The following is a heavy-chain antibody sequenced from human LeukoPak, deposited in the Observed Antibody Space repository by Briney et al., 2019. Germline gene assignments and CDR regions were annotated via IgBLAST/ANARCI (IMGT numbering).Heavy chain of an antibody. J-gene: IGHJ4*02. CDR2: IIPILGIA. Sequence: ASVKVSCKASGGTFSSYAISWVRQAPGQGLEWMGRIIPILGIANYAQKFQGRATITADKSTSTAYMELSSLRSEDTAVYYCADGSQGGYYFDYWGQGTLVTVSS. CDR3: ADGSQGGYYFDY. V-gene: IGHV1-69*04. D-gene: IGHD3-16*01. CDR1: GGTFSSYA.